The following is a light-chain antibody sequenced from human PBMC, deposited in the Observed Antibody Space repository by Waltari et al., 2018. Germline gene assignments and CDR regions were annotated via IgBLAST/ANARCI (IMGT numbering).Light chain of an antibody. CDR2: WAT. CDR3: QQYYSSPWT. V-gene: IGKV4-1*01. CDR1: QSVLSSSNNKNY. J-gene: IGKJ1*01. Sequence: DIVMTQSPDSLAVSLGERATINCKSSQSVLSSSNNKNYLGWDQQKPGQPPKLLISWATTRGSRVPDRFSGSGSGTDFTLTISSLQAEDVAVYCCQQYYSSPWTFGQGTKVEIK.